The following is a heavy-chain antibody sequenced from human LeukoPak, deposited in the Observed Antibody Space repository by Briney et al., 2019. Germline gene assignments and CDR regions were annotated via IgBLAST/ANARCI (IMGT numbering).Heavy chain of an antibody. CDR2: ISSSSSYI. CDR3: AREPHSSSPDYMDV. CDR1: GFTFSSYS. V-gene: IGHV3-21*01. D-gene: IGHD6-13*01. Sequence: KPGGSLRLSCAASGFTFSSYSMNWVRQAPGKGLEWVSSISSSSSYIYYADSVKGRFTISRDNAKNSLYLQMNSLRAEDTAVYYCAREPHSSSPDYMDVWGKGTTVTVSS. J-gene: IGHJ6*03.